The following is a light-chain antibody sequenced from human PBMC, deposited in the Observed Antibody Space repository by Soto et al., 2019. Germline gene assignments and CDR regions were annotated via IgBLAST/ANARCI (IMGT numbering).Light chain of an antibody. CDR2: GSS. CDR3: QQSFSTPT. Sequence: DIQMTQSPSSLSASVGDSVTITCRTSQTISRYLNWYQQKPGKVPKVLIYGSSNLQSGVPSRFSGSGSGTEFTPTINGLQPEDFATYYCQQSFSTPTFGQGTKVDIK. CDR1: QTISRY. J-gene: IGKJ1*01. V-gene: IGKV1-39*01.